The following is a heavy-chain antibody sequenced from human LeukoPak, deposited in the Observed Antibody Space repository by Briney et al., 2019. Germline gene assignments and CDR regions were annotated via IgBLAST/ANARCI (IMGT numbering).Heavy chain of an antibody. V-gene: IGHV3-21*01. CDR1: GFTFSSYS. Sequence: GGSLRLSCAASGFTFSSYSMNWVRQAPGKGLEWVSSISSSSSYIYYADSVKGRFTISRDNDKNSLYLQMNSLRAEDTAVYYCARDGYSYGSGAFDIWGQGTMVTVSS. CDR3: ARDGYSYGSGAFDI. J-gene: IGHJ3*02. D-gene: IGHD5-18*01. CDR2: ISSSSSYI.